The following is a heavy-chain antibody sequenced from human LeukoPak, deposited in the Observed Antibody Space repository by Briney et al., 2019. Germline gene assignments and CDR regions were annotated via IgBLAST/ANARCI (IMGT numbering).Heavy chain of an antibody. D-gene: IGHD3/OR15-3a*01. Sequence: GGSLRLSCAASGFTFSSYEMNWVRQAPGKGLEWVSYISSSGSTIYYADSVKGRFTISRDNAKNSLYLQMNSLRAEDTAVYYCARGTVGLVIFAFDIWGQGTMVTVSS. J-gene: IGHJ3*02. CDR3: ARGTVGLVIFAFDI. CDR1: GFTFSSYE. CDR2: ISSSGSTI. V-gene: IGHV3-48*03.